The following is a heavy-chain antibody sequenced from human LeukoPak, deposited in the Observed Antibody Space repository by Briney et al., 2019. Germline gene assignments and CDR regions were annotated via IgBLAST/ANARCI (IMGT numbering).Heavy chain of an antibody. D-gene: IGHD3-22*01. J-gene: IGHJ4*02. CDR3: ARGRNSVYYFNVVAPSYFDY. CDR1: GGTFSSYA. V-gene: IGHV1-2*06. CDR2: INPNSGGT. Sequence: ASVKVSCKASGGTFSSYAISWVQQAPGQGLEWMGRINPNSGGTNYAQKFQGRVTMTRDTSINTAYMDLSRLRSDDTAVYYCARGRNSVYYFNVVAPSYFDYWGQGTLVTVSS.